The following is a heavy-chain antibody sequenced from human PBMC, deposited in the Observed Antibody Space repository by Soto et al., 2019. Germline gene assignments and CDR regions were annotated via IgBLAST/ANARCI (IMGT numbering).Heavy chain of an antibody. Sequence: EVQLVESGGGLVKPGGSLRLSCAASGFTFSSYSMNWVRQAPGKGLEWVSSISSSSSYIYYADSVKGRFTISRDNAKNSLYLQMKSLRAEDTAVYYCARDLAAAALYCSYGMDVWGHGTTVTVSS. CDR1: GFTFSSYS. V-gene: IGHV3-21*01. J-gene: IGHJ6*01. D-gene: IGHD6-25*01. CDR3: ARDLAAAALYCSYGMDV. CDR2: ISSSSSYI.